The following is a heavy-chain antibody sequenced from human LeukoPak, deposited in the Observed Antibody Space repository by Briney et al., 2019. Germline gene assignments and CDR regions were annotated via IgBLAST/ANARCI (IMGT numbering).Heavy chain of an antibody. J-gene: IGHJ6*03. D-gene: IGHD6-6*01. Sequence: PGGSLRLSCAASGFTFSSYGMHWVRQAPGKGLEWVAFIRYDGSNKYYADSVKGRFTISRDNSKNTLYLQMNSLRAEDTAVYYCAKDGYSSSSDRIYYYYYYMDVWGKGTTVTVSS. CDR1: GFTFSSYG. CDR2: IRYDGSNK. V-gene: IGHV3-30*02. CDR3: AKDGYSSSSDRIYYYYYYMDV.